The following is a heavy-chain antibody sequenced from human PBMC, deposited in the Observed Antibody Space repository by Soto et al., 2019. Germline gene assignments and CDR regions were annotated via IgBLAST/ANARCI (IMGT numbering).Heavy chain of an antibody. CDR2: ISYDGSNK. J-gene: IGHJ4*02. V-gene: IGHV3-30*18. Sequence: QVQLVESGGGVVQPGRSLRLSCAASGFTFSSYGMHWVRQAPGKGLEWVAVISYDGSNKYYADSVKGRFTISRDNSKTTLYLQMNSLRAEDTAVYYCAKGPSGGSDYWGQGTLVTVSS. D-gene: IGHD2-15*01. CDR1: GFTFSSYG. CDR3: AKGPSGGSDY.